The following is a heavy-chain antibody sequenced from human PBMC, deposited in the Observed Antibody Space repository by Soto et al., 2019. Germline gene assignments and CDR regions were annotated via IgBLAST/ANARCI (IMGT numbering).Heavy chain of an antibody. Sequence: GVSLRLSCTASGFTFSTSAMSWVRQAPGRGLEWVSGISGSGAGTYYADSVKGRFTISRDNSKNTLYLQMSGLRAEDAAVYYCAKGPTVFGAVISFDYYYGMYVWVHGSTVTVSS. CDR2: ISGSGAGT. D-gene: IGHD3-3*01. CDR3: AKGPTVFGAVISFDYYYGMYV. V-gene: IGHV3-23*01. CDR1: GFTFSTSA. J-gene: IGHJ6*02.